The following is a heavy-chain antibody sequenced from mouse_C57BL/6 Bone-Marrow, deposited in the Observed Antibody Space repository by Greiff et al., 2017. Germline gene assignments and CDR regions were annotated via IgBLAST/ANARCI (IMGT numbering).Heavy chain of an antibody. V-gene: IGHV1-80*01. CDR3: ARGHYYGSLP. CDR2: IYPGDGDT. Sequence: QVQLQQPGAELVKPGASVKLSCKASGYAFSSYWMNWVKQRPGKGLEWIGQIYPGDGDTNYNGKFKGKATLTADKSSSTAYMQLSSLTSEDSAVYFCARGHYYGSLPWGQGTTLTVSS. D-gene: IGHD1-1*01. CDR1: GYAFSSYW. J-gene: IGHJ2*01.